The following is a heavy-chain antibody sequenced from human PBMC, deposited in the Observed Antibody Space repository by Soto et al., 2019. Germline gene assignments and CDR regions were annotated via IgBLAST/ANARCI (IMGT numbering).Heavy chain of an antibody. J-gene: IGHJ4*02. V-gene: IGHV4-4*02. CDR3: ARDLYYYDSSGWYRLRGGFDY. CDR2: IYHSGST. Sequence: QVQLQESGPGLVKPSGTLSLTCAVSGGSISSSNWWSWVRQPPGKGLEWIGEIYHSGSTNYNPSLKRRVTISVDKPKNQFSPKLSSVTAADTAVYYCARDLYYYDSSGWYRLRGGFDYWGQGTLVTVSS. D-gene: IGHD3-22*01. CDR1: GGSISSSNW.